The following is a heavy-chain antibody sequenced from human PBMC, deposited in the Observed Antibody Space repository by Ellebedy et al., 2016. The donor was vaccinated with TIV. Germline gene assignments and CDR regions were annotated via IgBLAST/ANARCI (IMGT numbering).Heavy chain of an antibody. J-gene: IGHJ6*02. CDR1: GHTFTTYG. CDR2: INTGNGNT. D-gene: IGHD3-3*01. Sequence: ASVKVSXXASGHTFTTYGIHWVRQAPGQGLEWMGWINTGNGNTKYSQSFQGRVTITSDTSASTVYMELSSLMSEDTAVYYCATREWQDPMDVWGQGTTVTVSS. CDR3: ATREWQDPMDV. V-gene: IGHV1-3*04.